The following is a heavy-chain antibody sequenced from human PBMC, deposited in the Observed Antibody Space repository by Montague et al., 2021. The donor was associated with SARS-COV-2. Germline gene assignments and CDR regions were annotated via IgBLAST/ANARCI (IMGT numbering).Heavy chain of an antibody. CDR1: GASPSSDSQS. J-gene: IGHJ3*01. CDR2: TYYRSKWYN. D-gene: IGHD2-2*03. Sequence: ASLGASPSSDSQSSHWIRPSPSRGLEWLASTYYRSKWYNDSAPSVSGRATVKPDTSRNQFSLHLDSVTPEDTALYFCARKMDSSFDVWGKGTMVIVSS. V-gene: IGHV6-1*01. CDR3: ARKMDSSFDV.